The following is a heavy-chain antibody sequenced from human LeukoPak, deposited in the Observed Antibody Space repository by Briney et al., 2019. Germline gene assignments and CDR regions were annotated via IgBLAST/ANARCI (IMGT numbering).Heavy chain of an antibody. J-gene: IGHJ4*02. CDR3: AKDLSGSYGY. CDR2: INTYGSTT. CDR1: GVTFSSYW. Sequence: GGSLRLSCAASGVTFSSYWMHWVRQAPGKGLVWVSLINTYGSTTTYADSVKGRFTVSRDNAKNTLYLQMNSLRAEDTAVYYCAKDLSGSYGYWGQGTLVTVSS. D-gene: IGHD1-26*01. V-gene: IGHV3-74*01.